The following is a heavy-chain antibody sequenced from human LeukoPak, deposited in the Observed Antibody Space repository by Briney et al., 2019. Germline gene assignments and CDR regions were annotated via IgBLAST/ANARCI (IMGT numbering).Heavy chain of an antibody. CDR1: GSTFSDYY. V-gene: IGHV3-11*01. Sequence: PGGSLRLSCAASGSTFSDYYMSWIRQAPGKGLEWVSYISSSGSTIYYADSVKGRFTISRDNAKNSLYLQMNSLRAEDTAVYYCAREYYDSSGYYPGYFDYWGQGTLVTDSS. D-gene: IGHD3-22*01. CDR3: AREYYDSSGYYPGYFDY. J-gene: IGHJ4*02. CDR2: ISSSGSTI.